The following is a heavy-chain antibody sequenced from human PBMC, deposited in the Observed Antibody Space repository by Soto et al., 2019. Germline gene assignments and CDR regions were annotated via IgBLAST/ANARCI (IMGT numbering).Heavy chain of an antibody. Sequence: EVQLVESGGGLVKPGGSLRLSCAASGFTFSSYSMNWVRQAPGKGLEWVSSISSSSSYIYYADSVKGRFTISRDNAKNALYLQMNGLRAEDTAVYYCARGYHYYDSSGYDKWDAFGIWGQGTMVTVSS. V-gene: IGHV3-21*01. J-gene: IGHJ3*02. D-gene: IGHD3-22*01. CDR3: ARGYHYYDSSGYDKWDAFGI. CDR2: ISSSSSYI. CDR1: GFTFSSYS.